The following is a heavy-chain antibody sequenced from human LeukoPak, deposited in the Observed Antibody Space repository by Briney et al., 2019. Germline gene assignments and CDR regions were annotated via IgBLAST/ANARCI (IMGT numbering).Heavy chain of an antibody. Sequence: PGGSLGLSCAASGFTFSSYAMHWVRQAPGKGLEWVAVISYDGSNKYYADSVKGRFTISRDNSKNTLYLQMNSLRAEDTAVYYCARQFRGNSSSWYGYWGQGTLVTVSS. J-gene: IGHJ4*02. V-gene: IGHV3-30-3*01. CDR3: ARQFRGNSSSWYGY. CDR2: ISYDGSNK. CDR1: GFTFSSYA. D-gene: IGHD6-13*01.